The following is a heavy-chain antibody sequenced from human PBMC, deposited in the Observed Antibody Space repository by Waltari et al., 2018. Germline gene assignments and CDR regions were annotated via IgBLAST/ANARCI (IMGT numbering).Heavy chain of an antibody. Sequence: QVQLQQSGPGLVKPSQTLSLTCAISGDSVSSNSAAWNWIRQSPSRGLEWLGRTYYKSKWYNDYAVSGQSRITINPDTAKNQFSLQLNSVTPEDTAVYYCARQSLHRDFWIGYYSGMLDYWGRGTLVTVSS. V-gene: IGHV6-1*01. CDR2: TYYKSKWYN. D-gene: IGHD3-3*01. CDR1: GDSVSSNSAA. CDR3: ARQSLHRDFWIGYYSGMLDY. J-gene: IGHJ4*02.